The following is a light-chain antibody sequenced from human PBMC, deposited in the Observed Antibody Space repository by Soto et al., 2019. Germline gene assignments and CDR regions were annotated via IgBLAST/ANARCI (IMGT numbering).Light chain of an antibody. CDR2: SYD. CDR3: AAWDDSLNGRGV. CDR1: SSNIGSNT. J-gene: IGLJ1*01. V-gene: IGLV1-44*01. Sequence: QSALTQPDSPSGTPGQSVTISCSGISSNIGSNTANSYQQYTVTAPKLLIYSYDQRPSGVPDRFSGSKSGTSASLAISGLQSEDEADYYCAAWDDSLNGRGVFGTGTKVTVL.